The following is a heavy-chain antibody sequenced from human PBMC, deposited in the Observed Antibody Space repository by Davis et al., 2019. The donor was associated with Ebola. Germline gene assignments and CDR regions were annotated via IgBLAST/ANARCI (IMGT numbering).Heavy chain of an antibody. V-gene: IGHV5-51*01. CDR1: GYSFTSYW. Sequence: GESLKISCKGSGYSFTSYWIGWVRQMPGKGLEWMGIIYPGDSDTRYSPSFQGQVTISADKSISTAYLQWSSLKASDTAMYYCARRSYGGNEVAWFDPWGQGTLVTVSS. CDR2: IYPGDSDT. D-gene: IGHD4-23*01. J-gene: IGHJ5*02. CDR3: ARRSYGGNEVAWFDP.